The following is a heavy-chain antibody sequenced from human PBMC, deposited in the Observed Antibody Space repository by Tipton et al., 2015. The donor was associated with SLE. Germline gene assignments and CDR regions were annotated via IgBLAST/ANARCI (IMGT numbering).Heavy chain of an antibody. D-gene: IGHD3-3*01. Sequence: TLSLTCTVSGGSISSSSYYWGWIRQPPGKGLEWIGYIYYSGSTNYNPSLKSRVTISVDTSKNQFSLKLSSVTAADTAVYYCVPQYYDFWSGDLALDYWGQGTLVTVSS. CDR1: GGSISSSSYY. J-gene: IGHJ4*02. V-gene: IGHV4-61*05. CDR3: VPQYYDFWSGDLALDY. CDR2: IYYSGST.